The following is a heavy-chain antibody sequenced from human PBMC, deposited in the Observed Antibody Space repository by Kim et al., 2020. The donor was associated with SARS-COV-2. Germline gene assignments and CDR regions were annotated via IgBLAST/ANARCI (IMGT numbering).Heavy chain of an antibody. J-gene: IGHJ4*02. V-gene: IGHV3-73*01. CDR3: TGQRLGPSGLVWGDDY. D-gene: IGHD3-16*01. CDR1: GFTFSGST. Sequence: GGSLRLSCVASGFTFSGSTMYWVRQASGKGLEWVGRIRGADNIYATEYDASVKGRFIIFRDDSKNTAYLQMNSLQTEDTAVYYCTGQRLGPSGLVWGDDYWGQGTLVTVSS. CDR2: IRGADNIYAT.